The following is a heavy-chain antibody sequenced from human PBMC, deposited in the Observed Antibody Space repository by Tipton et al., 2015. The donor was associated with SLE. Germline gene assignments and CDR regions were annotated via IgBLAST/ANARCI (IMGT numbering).Heavy chain of an antibody. J-gene: IGHJ4*02. D-gene: IGHD6-19*01. CDR1: GGSISSHY. V-gene: IGHV4-59*11. Sequence: LRLSCTVSGGSISSHYWSWFRQPPGKGLEWIGYIYYSGSTNCNPSLKSRVTISVDTSKNQFSLKLSSVTAADTAVYYCARDRGQWLVDYWGQGTLVTVSS. CDR3: ARDRGQWLVDY. CDR2: IYYSGST.